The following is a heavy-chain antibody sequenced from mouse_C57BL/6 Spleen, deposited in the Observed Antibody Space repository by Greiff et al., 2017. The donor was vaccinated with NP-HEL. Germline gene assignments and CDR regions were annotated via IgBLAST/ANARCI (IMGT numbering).Heavy chain of an antibody. CDR2: IRLKSDNYAT. CDR1: GFTFSNYW. V-gene: IGHV6-3*01. J-gene: IGHJ3*01. Sequence: EVQLQESGGGLVQPGGSMKLSCVASGFTFSNYWMNWVRQSPEKGLEWVAQIRLKSDNYATHYAESVKGRFTISRDDSKSSVYLQMNNLRAEDTGIYYCTGSISAWLAYGGQGTLVTVSA. D-gene: IGHD2-3*01. CDR3: TGSISAWLAY.